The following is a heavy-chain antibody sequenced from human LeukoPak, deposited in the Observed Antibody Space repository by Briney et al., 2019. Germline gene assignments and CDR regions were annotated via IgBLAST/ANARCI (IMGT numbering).Heavy chain of an antibody. CDR2: INPSNGDT. CDR3: ARESDVGKDFDC. D-gene: IGHD1-1*01. V-gene: IGHV1-46*01. J-gene: IGHJ4*02. CDR1: GYTFTYHY. Sequence: ASVKVSCKASGYTFTYHYIHLARQAPGQGLECMGIINPSNGDTNYAQRFQGRVTMTRDTSTSTVYMELSSLDSEDTAVYYCARESDVGKDFDCWGQGTLVTVSS.